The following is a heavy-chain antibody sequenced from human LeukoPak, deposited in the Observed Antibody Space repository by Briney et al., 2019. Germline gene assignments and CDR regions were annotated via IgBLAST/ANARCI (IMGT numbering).Heavy chain of an antibody. Sequence: ASVKVSCKASGYTCSSYDINWVRQAAGQGIEWLGLMNPNSGNTGYAQKFQGSVTMTRNTSISTAYMELSSLRSEDTAVYYCARVRGSYYYYGMDVWGQGTTVTVSS. J-gene: IGHJ6*02. D-gene: IGHD2-15*01. CDR2: MNPNSGNT. V-gene: IGHV1-8*01. CDR1: GYTCSSYD. CDR3: ARVRGSYYYYGMDV.